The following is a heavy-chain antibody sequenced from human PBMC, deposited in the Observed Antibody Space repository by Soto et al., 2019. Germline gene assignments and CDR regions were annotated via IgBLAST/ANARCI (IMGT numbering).Heavy chain of an antibody. V-gene: IGHV1-18*01. CDR3: ARDQAPYSNGWYY. CDR2: INTKNGNT. CDR1: GYTFTSYG. J-gene: IGHJ4*02. Sequence: QIYLVQSGAEVKKPGASVKVSCKASGYTFTSYGIIWVRQAPGQGLEWMGWINTKNGNTHYAQKLQGRVTMTTDTSTTTAYMQPRRLRADATAVYFCARDQAPYSNGWYYWGPGPLVTVSS. D-gene: IGHD6-13*01.